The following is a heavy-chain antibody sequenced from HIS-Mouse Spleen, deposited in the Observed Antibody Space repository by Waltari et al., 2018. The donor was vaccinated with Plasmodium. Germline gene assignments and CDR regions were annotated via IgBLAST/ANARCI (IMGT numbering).Heavy chain of an antibody. D-gene: IGHD6-6*01. CDR2: IDWDDDK. V-gene: IGHV2-70*15. CDR1: GFSLSTSEMC. CDR3: ARTTYSSSSAKYYYYGMDV. J-gene: IGHJ6*02. Sequence: QVTLRESGPALVKPTQTLTLTCTFSGFSLSTSEMCVTWIRKPPGKALEWLARIDWDDDKYYSTFLKTRLTISKDTSKNQVVLTMTNMYPVDTATYYCARTTYSSSSAKYYYYGMDVWGQGTTVTVSS.